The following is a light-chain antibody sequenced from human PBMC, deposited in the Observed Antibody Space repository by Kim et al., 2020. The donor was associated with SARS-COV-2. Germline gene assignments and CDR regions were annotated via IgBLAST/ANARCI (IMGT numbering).Light chain of an antibody. CDR1: HPXXEIXY. J-gene: IGLJ3*02. CDR3: AAWDDSLSGAV. CDR2: SNN. Sequence: VTSSCSXSHPXXEIXYXSWXQQXPXAAPKLVIHSNNQRPSGVPDRFSGSKSGTSASLAISGLQSEDXADYYCAAWDDSLSGAVFGGGTQLTVL. V-gene: IGLV1-47*02.